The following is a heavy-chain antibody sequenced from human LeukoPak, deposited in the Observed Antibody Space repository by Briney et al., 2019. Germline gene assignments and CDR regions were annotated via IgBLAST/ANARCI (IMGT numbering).Heavy chain of an antibody. J-gene: IGHJ6*03. CDR2: ISAYNGNT. V-gene: IGHV1-18*04. CDR3: AGLPLPDPDYYYYYMDV. CDR1: GYTFTGYY. D-gene: IGHD1-14*01. Sequence: ASVKVSCKASGYTFTGYYMHWVRQAPGQGLEWMGWISAYNGNTNYAQKLQGRVTMTTDTSTSTAYMELRSLRSDDTAVYYCAGLPLPDPDYYYYYMDVWGKGTTVTVSS.